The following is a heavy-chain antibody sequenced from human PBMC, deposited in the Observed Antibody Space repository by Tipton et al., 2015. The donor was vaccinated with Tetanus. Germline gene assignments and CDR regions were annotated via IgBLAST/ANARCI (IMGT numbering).Heavy chain of an antibody. CDR3: ARVFTRGYTYGTTFDY. Sequence: LRLSCTASGFTFSDFYMGWIRQPPGKGLEWIGYIYYSGTTYYNPSLKSRVTISVDTSNNQFSLKVTSVTAADTAVYYCARVFTRGYTYGTTFDYWGQGTLVTVSS. CDR2: IYYSGTT. D-gene: IGHD5-18*01. V-gene: IGHV4-30-4*08. J-gene: IGHJ4*02. CDR1: GFTFSDFY.